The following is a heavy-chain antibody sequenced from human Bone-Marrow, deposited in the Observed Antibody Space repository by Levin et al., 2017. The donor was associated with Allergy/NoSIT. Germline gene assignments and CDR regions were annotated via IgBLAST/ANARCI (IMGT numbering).Heavy chain of an antibody. D-gene: IGHD3-10*01. J-gene: IGHJ2*01. CDR2: MNHVGSV. CDR1: GGPFSGHY. V-gene: IGHV4-34*01. CDR3: ARVRGVFRHGSFDL. Sequence: SSETLSLTCVVSGGPFSGHYWSWIRQPPGKGLEWIAEMNHVGSVNYNPSLQSRVTISVDATKNQISLKLSSVTGADTAIYYCARVRGVFRHGSFDLWGRGTLVTVSS.